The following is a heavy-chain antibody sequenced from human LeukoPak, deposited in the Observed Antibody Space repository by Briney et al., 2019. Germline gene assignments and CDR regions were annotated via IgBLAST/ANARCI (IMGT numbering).Heavy chain of an antibody. D-gene: IGHD1-26*01. Sequence: SETLSLTCAVSGGSISSSNWWSWVRQPPGKGLEWIGSIYHTGSTYYNPSLKSRDTISVDTSKSQFSLKLSSVAAADTAMYYCARLSVGAADYWGQGTLVTVSS. J-gene: IGHJ4*02. CDR3: ARLSVGAADY. V-gene: IGHV4-4*02. CDR1: GGSISSSNW. CDR2: IYHTGST.